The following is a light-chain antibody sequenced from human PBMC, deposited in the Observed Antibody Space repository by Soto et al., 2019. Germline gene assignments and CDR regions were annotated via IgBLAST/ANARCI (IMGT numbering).Light chain of an antibody. CDR2: EVS. J-gene: IGLJ1*01. CDR1: SSDVGGYNY. CDR3: DSYTSGRADV. Sequence: QSALTQPASVSGSPGQSITISCTGTSSDVGGYNYVSWYQQQAGKAPKLIIHEVSNRPSGVSNRFSGSKSGNTASLTISGLQAEDEADYYCDSYTSGRADVFGIGTKVTVL. V-gene: IGLV2-14*01.